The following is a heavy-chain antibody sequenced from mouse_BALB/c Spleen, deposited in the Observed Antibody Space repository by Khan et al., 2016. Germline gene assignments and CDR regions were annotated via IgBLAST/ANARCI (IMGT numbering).Heavy chain of an antibody. V-gene: IGHV1S56*01. CDR2: IFPGDGST. CDR1: GYTFTSYD. Sequence: QVQLQQSGAELVKPGASVKLSCKASGYTFTSYDINWVRQRPEQGLEWIGWIFPGDGSTKYTEKFKGKATLTTDKSSSTAYMQLSRLTSEDSAVSFGARLRLRRFNGFCAVWGAGTTVTVSS. J-gene: IGHJ1*01. D-gene: IGHD2-2*01. CDR3: ARLRLRRFNGFCAV.